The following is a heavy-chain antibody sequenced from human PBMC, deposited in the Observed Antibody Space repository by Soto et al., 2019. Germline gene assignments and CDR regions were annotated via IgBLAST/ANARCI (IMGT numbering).Heavy chain of an antibody. CDR3: GIRNTVPVSAFLLNRSSDL. CDR2: INHSGST. D-gene: IGHD2-15*01. Sequence: SETLSLTYAVSGVSISSINWWSWVRQPPGKGLGWIGEINHSGSTNYNPSLKSRVTISVDTSKNQFSLKLTSVTAAVTAVYYYGIRNTVPVSAFLLNRSSDL. J-gene: IGHJ2*01. V-gene: IGHV4-4*02. CDR1: GVSISSINW.